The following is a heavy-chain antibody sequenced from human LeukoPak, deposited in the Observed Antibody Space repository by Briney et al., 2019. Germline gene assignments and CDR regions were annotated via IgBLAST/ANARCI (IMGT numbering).Heavy chain of an antibody. J-gene: IGHJ4*02. D-gene: IGHD1-1*01. V-gene: IGHV1-69*13. CDR1: GGTFSSYA. CDR3: ARTEYNWNDGVLDY. CDR2: IIPIFGTA. Sequence: ASVKVSCKASGGTFSSYAISWVRQAPGQGLEWMGGIIPIFGTANYAQKFQGRVTITADESTSTAYMELSSLRSEDTAVYYCARTEYNWNDGVLDYWGQGTLVTVSS.